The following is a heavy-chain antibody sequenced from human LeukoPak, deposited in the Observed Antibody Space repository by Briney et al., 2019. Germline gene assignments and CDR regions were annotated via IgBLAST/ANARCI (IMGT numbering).Heavy chain of an antibody. CDR2: ISSSSSYI. D-gene: IGHD2-2*01. J-gene: IGHJ5*02. Sequence: GGSLRLSCAAAGFTFSSYSMNWVRQAPGKGLEWVSSISSSSSYIYYADSVKGRFTISRDNAKNSPYLQMNSLRAEDTAVYYCASNIVVVPAAANWFDPWGQGTLVTVSS. CDR1: GFTFSSYS. V-gene: IGHV3-21*01. CDR3: ASNIVVVPAAANWFDP.